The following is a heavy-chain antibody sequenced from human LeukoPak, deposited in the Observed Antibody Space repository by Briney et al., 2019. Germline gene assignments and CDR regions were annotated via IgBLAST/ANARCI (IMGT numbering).Heavy chain of an antibody. Sequence: GASVKVSCKASGGTFSSYAISWVRQAPGQGLEWMGVIIPIFGTANYAQKFQGRVTITADESTSTAYMELSSLRSEDTAVYYCARHPEGIVPASTNYYYYGMDVWGQGTTVTVSS. D-gene: IGHD2-2*01. CDR2: IIPIFGTA. CDR1: GGTFSSYA. V-gene: IGHV1-69*13. CDR3: ARHPEGIVPASTNYYYYGMDV. J-gene: IGHJ6*02.